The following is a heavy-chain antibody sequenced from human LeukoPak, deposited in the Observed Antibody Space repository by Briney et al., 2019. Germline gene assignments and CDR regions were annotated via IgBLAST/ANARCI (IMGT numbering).Heavy chain of an antibody. CDR2: IYYSGST. CDR1: GGSISSSSYY. D-gene: IGHD3-9*01. Sequence: SETLSLTCTVSGGSISSSSYYWGWIRQPPGKGLEWIGSIYYSGSTYYNPSLKSRVTISVDTSKNQFSLKLSSVTAADTAVYYCARLYYDISNHWGQGTLVTVSS. CDR3: ARLYYDISNH. J-gene: IGHJ5*02. V-gene: IGHV4-39*01.